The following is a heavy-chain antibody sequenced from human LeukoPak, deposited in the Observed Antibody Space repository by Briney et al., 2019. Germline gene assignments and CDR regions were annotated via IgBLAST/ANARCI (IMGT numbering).Heavy chain of an antibody. V-gene: IGHV3-30*18. Sequence: GRSLRLYCAASGFTFSSYGMHWVRQAPGKGLEWVAVISYDVSNKYYADSVNGRFTISIDNSKNTLYLQRNSLRAEDTAVYYCAKDDDGSGSYYVDYWGQGTLVTVSS. CDR2: ISYDVSNK. J-gene: IGHJ4*02. CDR3: AKDDDGSGSYYVDY. D-gene: IGHD3-10*01. CDR1: GFTFSSYG.